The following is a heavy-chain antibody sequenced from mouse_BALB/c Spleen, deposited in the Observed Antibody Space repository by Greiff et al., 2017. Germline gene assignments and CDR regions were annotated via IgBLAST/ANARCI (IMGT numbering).Heavy chain of an antibody. J-gene: IGHJ4*01. CDR1: GYAFSSSW. D-gene: IGHD2-3*01. Sequence: QVQLQQSGPELVKPGASVKISCKASGYAFSSSWMNWVKQRPGQGLEWIGRIYPGDGDTNYNGKFKGKATLTADKSSSTAYMQLSSLTSVDSAVYFCARGYSYAMDYWGQGTSVTVSS. CDR2: IYPGDGDT. V-gene: IGHV1-82*01. CDR3: ARGYSYAMDY.